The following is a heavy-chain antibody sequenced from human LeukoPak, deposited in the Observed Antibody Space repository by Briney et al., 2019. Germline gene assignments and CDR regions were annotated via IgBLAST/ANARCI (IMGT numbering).Heavy chain of an antibody. CDR2: VFHTGIT. D-gene: IGHD6-19*01. V-gene: IGHV4-38-2*01. CDR1: SFPISRTHF. CDR3: ARVAAGNTMFDF. Sequence: SETLSFNGVGSSFPISRTHFWGWIRQAPRKEMEWLGSVFHTGITYYNPSVRGRVTISVDTSNTQFSLNLYSATAADTAVYYCARVAAGNTMFDFWGRGTLVAVSS. J-gene: IGHJ4*02.